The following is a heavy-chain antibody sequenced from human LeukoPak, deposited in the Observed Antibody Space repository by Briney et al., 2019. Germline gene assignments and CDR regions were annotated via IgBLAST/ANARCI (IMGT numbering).Heavy chain of an antibody. CDR1: GFTFSDHY. J-gene: IGHJ4*02. D-gene: IGHD1-26*01. Sequence: GGSLRLSCAASGFTFSDHYMDWVRQAPGKGLEWVGRTRNKANSYTTEYAASVKGRFTISRDDSKNSVYLQMNSLKTEDTAIYYCARDDSGSYSLDYWGQGTLVTVSS. CDR3: ARDDSGSYSLDY. V-gene: IGHV3-72*01. CDR2: TRNKANSYTT.